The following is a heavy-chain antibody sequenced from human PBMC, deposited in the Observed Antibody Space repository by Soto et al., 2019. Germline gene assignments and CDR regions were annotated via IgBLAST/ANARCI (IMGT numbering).Heavy chain of an antibody. Sequence: SETLSLTCTVSGGSISSYYWSWIRQPPGKGLEWIGYIYYSGSTNYNPSLKSRVTISVDTSKNQFSLKLSSVTAADTAVYYCARSYYDFWSGYYSPYYFDYWGQGTLVTVSS. CDR3: ARSYYDFWSGYYSPYYFDY. V-gene: IGHV4-59*01. CDR2: IYYSGST. D-gene: IGHD3-3*01. J-gene: IGHJ4*02. CDR1: GGSISSYY.